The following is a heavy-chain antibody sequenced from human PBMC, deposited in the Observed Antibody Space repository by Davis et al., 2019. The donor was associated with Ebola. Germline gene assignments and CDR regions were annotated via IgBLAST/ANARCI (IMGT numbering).Heavy chain of an antibody. CDR1: GYTFTNFG. CDR3: ARAQFPTTSDH. CDR2: INPHNGNT. J-gene: IGHJ4*02. V-gene: IGHV1-18*04. D-gene: IGHD1-1*01. Sequence: AASVNVSCKASGYTFTNFGITWVRQAPGQGLEWMGWINPHNGNTNNAQNVQGRVTMTTDTSTSTAYMEVGSLRSDDTAVYYCARAQFPTTSDHWGQGTLVTVSS.